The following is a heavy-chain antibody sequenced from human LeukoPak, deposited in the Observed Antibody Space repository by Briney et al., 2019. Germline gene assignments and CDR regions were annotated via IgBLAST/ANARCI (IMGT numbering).Heavy chain of an antibody. D-gene: IGHD3-16*01. CDR3: ARDYDWGDWFDP. CDR1: GYTFTSYD. CDR2: MNPNSGNT. V-gene: IGHV1-8*01. Sequence: ASVKVSCKASGYTFTSYDINWVRQATGQRLEWMGWMNPNSGNTGYAQKFQGRVTMTRNTSISTAYMELSSLRSEDTAVYYCARDYDWGDWFDPWGQGTLVTVSS. J-gene: IGHJ5*02.